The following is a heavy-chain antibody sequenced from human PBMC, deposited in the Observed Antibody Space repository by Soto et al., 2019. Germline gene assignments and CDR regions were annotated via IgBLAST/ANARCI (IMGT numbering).Heavy chain of an antibody. CDR1: GYTFTGCY. CDR3: ARXRGYGFGELSGYYGMDV. CDR2: INPNSGGT. V-gene: IGHV1-2*04. J-gene: IGHJ6*02. D-gene: IGHD3-10*01. Sequence: ASVKVSCKASGYTFTGCYMHWVRQAPGQGLEWMGWINPNSGGTNYAQKFQGWVTMTRDTSISTAYMELSRLRSDDTAVYYCARXRGYGFGELSGYYGMDVWGQGTTVTVSS.